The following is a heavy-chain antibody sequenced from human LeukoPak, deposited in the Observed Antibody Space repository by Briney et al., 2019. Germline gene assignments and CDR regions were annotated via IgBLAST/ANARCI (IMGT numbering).Heavy chain of an antibody. CDR2: INPNSGGT. V-gene: IGHV1-2*06. D-gene: IGHD6-13*01. Sequence: ASVKVSCKASGYTFTGYYMHWVRQAPGQGLEWMGRINPNSGGTNYAQKFQGRVTMTRDTSISTAYMELSRLRSDDTAVYYCARESSSSWYFLDYWGQGTLVTVSS. CDR3: ARESSSSWYFLDY. J-gene: IGHJ4*02. CDR1: GYTFTGYY.